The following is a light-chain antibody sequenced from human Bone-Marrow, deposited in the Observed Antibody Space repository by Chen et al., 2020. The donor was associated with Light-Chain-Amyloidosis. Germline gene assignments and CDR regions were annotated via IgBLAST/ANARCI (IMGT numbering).Light chain of an antibody. V-gene: IGLV6-57*01. CDR2: EDD. Sequence: KFMLTQPHSVSESPGKTVIISCTRSSGSIATHYVQRYKQRPGRSPTTVIYEDDQTPSGVPDRFSGSIDRSSISASLTMSELKTEDEADYYCQSYQGSSQGVFCGGTKLTVL. CDR1: SGSIATHY. J-gene: IGLJ3*02. CDR3: QSYQGSSQGV.